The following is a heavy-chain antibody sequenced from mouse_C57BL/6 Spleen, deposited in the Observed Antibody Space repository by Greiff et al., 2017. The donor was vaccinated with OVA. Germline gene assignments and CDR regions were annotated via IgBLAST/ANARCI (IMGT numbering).Heavy chain of an antibody. CDR3: ARGPPYYGSSYHDAMDY. J-gene: IGHJ4*01. V-gene: IGHV2-2*01. CDR2: IWSGGST. Sequence: VKLMESGPGLVQPSQSLSITCTVSGFSLTSYGVHWVRQSPGKGLEWLGVIWSGGSTDYNAAFISRLSISKDNSKSQVFFKMNSLQADDTAIYYCARGPPYYGSSYHDAMDYWGQGTSVTVSS. D-gene: IGHD1-1*01. CDR1: GFSLTSYG.